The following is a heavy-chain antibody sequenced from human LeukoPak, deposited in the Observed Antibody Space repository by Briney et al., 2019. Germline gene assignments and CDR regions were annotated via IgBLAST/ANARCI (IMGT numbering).Heavy chain of an antibody. J-gene: IGHJ3*02. CDR3: AKAPYYYDSSGHQRGAFDI. CDR2: IWYDGSNK. Sequence: GGSLRLSCAASGFTFSSYGMHWVRQAPGKGLEWVAVIWYDGSNKYYADSVKGRFTTSRDNSKNTLYLQMNSLRAEDTAVYYCAKAPYYYDSSGHQRGAFDIWGQGTMVTVSS. CDR1: GFTFSSYG. V-gene: IGHV3-33*06. D-gene: IGHD3-22*01.